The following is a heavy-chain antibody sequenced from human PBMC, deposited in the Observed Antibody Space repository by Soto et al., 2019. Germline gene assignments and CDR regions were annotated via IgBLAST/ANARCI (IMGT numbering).Heavy chain of an antibody. Sequence: EQLQESGPGLVKPSGTLFLTCVVSRGSMSTGDWFSWVRQPPGKGLEWIGEIYHGGTTHYKPSLRSRVTISLEKSKNQFSLELSFVTAADTAVYYCAKNALGGFDWWGQGTLVTVSS. D-gene: IGHD1-26*01. CDR3: AKNALGGFDW. V-gene: IGHV4-4*02. CDR2: IYHGGTT. CDR1: RGSMSTGDW. J-gene: IGHJ4*02.